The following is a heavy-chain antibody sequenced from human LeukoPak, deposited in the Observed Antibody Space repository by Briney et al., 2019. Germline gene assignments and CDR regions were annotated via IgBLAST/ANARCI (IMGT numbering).Heavy chain of an antibody. J-gene: IGHJ4*02. CDR3: ARGKSGPDY. V-gene: IGHV3-7*01. CDR2: IKEDGSEK. Sequence: GSLRLSCAVSGFTFSGFWMSWVRQAPGKGLEWVANIKEDGSEKYYVDSVKGRFTISRDNAKNSLYLQMNSLRVKDTAVYYCARGKSGPDYWGQGTLVTVSS. CDR1: GFTFSGFW. D-gene: IGHD6-25*01.